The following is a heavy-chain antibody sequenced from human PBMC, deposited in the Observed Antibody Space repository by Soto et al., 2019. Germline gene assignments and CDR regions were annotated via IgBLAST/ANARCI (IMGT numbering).Heavy chain of an antibody. CDR3: ANQGRDCTNGVCLTPPLYYYYYMDV. V-gene: IGHV4-39*01. D-gene: IGHD2-8*01. Sequence: SETLSLTCTVSGGSISSSSYYWGWIRQPPGKGLEWIGSIYYSGSTYYNPSLKSRVTISVDTSKNQFSLKLSSVTAADTAVYYCANQGRDCTNGVCLTPPLYYYYYMDVWGKRTTVTVSS. J-gene: IGHJ6*03. CDR2: IYYSGST. CDR1: GGSISSSSYY.